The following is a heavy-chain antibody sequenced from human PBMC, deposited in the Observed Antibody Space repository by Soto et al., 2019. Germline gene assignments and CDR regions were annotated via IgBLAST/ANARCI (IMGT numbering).Heavy chain of an antibody. CDR3: ARVHYYDSSGSSEY. J-gene: IGHJ4*02. Sequence: ASVKISCKASGYTFTGYYMHWVRQAPGQGLEWMGWINPNSGGTNYAQKFQGRVTMTRDTSISTAYMELSRLRSDDTAVYYCARVHYYDSSGSSEYWGEGTLVTVS. CDR1: GYTFTGYY. V-gene: IGHV1-2*02. D-gene: IGHD3-22*01. CDR2: INPNSGGT.